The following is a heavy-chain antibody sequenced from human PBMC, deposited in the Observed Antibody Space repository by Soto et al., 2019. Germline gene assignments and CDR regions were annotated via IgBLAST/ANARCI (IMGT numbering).Heavy chain of an antibody. J-gene: IGHJ6*03. CDR3: ATALVVPAAIYDMDV. Sequence: TLSLTCAVYGRSISGYYWSWIRQPPGKGLEWMGEMNHSGTTNHNPPLKSRVTISVDTSKNPFSLKPSSVTAPDTAVYYCATALVVPAAIYDMDVWGKGTTVTGSS. CDR1: GRSISGYY. D-gene: IGHD2-2*01. V-gene: IGHV4-34*01. CDR2: MNHSGTT.